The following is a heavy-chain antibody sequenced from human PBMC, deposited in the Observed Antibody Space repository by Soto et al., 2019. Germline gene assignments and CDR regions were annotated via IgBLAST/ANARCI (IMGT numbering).Heavy chain of an antibody. CDR3: ARVPHDYGDYSDYYFDY. D-gene: IGHD4-17*01. V-gene: IGHV4-30-4*01. J-gene: IGHJ4*02. Sequence: PSETLSLPCTVSAGSSSSGDYYWSWIRQPPGKGLEWIGYIYYSGSTYYNPSLKSRVTISVDTSKNQFSLKLSSVTAADTAVYYCARVPHDYGDYSDYYFDYWGQGTLVTVSS. CDR2: IYYSGST. CDR1: AGSSSSGDYY.